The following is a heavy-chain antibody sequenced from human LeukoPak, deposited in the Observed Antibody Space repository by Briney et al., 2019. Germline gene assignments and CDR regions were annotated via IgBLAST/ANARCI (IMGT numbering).Heavy chain of an antibody. CDR2: IYSGGNI. CDR3: ASVSGYPPYFDY. V-gene: IGHV3-53*01. D-gene: IGHD5-12*01. J-gene: IGHJ4*02. Sequence: GGSLRLSCAASGFTVSSTYMSWVRQAPGKGLEWVSVIYSGGNIYYIDSVKGRFTISRDTSKNTLYLQMNSLRAEDTAVYYCASVSGYPPYFDYWGQGTLVTVSS. CDR1: GFTVSSTY.